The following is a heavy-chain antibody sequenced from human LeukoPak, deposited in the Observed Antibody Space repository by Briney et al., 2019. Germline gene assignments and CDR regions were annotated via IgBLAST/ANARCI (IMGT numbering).Heavy chain of an antibody. CDR3: ARVAATFDY. J-gene: IGHJ4*02. V-gene: IGHV4-59*02. Sequence: SETLSLTCTVSGGSVSSYYWSWIRQPPGKGLEWIGYIYYSGSTNYNPSLKSRVTISVDTSKNQFSLKLSSVTAADTAVYYCARVAATFDYWGQGTLVTVSS. CDR2: IYYSGST. CDR1: GGSVSSYY. D-gene: IGHD2-15*01.